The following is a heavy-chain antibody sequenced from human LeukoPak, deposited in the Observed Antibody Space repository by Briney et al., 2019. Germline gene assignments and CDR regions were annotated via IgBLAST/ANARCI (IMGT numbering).Heavy chain of an antibody. CDR3: ARDSPPRYSYGPFDY. Sequence: ASVKVSCEASGGTFSSYAISWVRQAPGQGLEWMGGIIPIFGTANYAQKFQGRVTITADESTSTAYMELSSLRSEDTAVYYCARDSPPRYSYGPFDYWGQGTLVTVSS. CDR1: GGTFSSYA. V-gene: IGHV1-69*13. J-gene: IGHJ4*02. D-gene: IGHD5-18*01. CDR2: IIPIFGTA.